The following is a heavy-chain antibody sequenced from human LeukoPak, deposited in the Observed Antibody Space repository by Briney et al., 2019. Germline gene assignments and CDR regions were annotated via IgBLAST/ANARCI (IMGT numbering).Heavy chain of an antibody. CDR3: AKDGNDILTGYLFDY. CDR1: GFTVSSNY. D-gene: IGHD3-9*01. CDR2: ISYDGSNK. V-gene: IGHV3-30*18. Sequence: GGSLRLSCAASGFTVSSNYMSWVRQAPGKGLEWVAVISYDGSNKYYADSVKGRFTISRDNSKNTPYLQMNSLRAEDTAVYYCAKDGNDILTGYLFDYWGQGTLVTVSS. J-gene: IGHJ4*02.